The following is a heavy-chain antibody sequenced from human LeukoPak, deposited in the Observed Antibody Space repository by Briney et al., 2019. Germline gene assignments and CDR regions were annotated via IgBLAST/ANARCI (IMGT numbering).Heavy chain of an antibody. CDR3: ARRTAMALDY. V-gene: IGHV4-39*01. CDR2: IYYSGST. J-gene: IGHJ4*02. CDR1: GGSISSSSYY. D-gene: IGHD5-18*01. Sequence: SETLSLTCTVSGGSISSSSYYWGWIRQPPGKGLEWIGSIYYSGSTYYNPSLKSRVTISVDTSKNQFSLKLSPVSAADTAVYYCARRTAMALDYWGQGTLVTVSS.